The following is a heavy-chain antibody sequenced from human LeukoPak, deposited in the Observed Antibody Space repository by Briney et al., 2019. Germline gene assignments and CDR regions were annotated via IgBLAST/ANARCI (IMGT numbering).Heavy chain of an antibody. D-gene: IGHD6-19*01. J-gene: IGHJ4*02. CDR3: ARHGRGSGWYPFYFDY. Sequence: SETLSLTCTVSGGSISSYYWSWIRQPPGKGLGWIGYIYYSGSTNYNPSLKSRVTISVDTSKNQFSLKLSSVTAADTAVYYCARHGRGSGWYPFYFDYWGQGTLVTVSS. CDR2: IYYSGST. V-gene: IGHV4-59*08. CDR1: GGSISSYY.